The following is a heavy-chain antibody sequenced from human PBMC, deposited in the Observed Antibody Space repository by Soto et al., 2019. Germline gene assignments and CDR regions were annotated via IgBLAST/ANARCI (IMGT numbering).Heavy chain of an antibody. J-gene: IGHJ4*02. Sequence: QVQLVESGGGVVQPGRSLRLSCAASGFTFSSYGIHWVRQAPGKGLEWVAVISYDGSNKYYADSVKGRFTISRDNSKITLYLQMNRLRAEDTAVYYCAKQEGVGYNYGHFDYWGQGTLVTVSS. CDR3: AKQEGVGYNYGHFDY. CDR1: GFTFSSYG. V-gene: IGHV3-30*18. CDR2: ISYDGSNK. D-gene: IGHD1-1*01.